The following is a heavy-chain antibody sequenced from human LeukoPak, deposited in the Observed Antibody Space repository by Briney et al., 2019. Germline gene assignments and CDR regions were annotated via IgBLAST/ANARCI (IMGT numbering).Heavy chain of an antibody. V-gene: IGHV4-30-4*01. CDR1: GGSISSGDYY. CDR2: IYYSGST. J-gene: IGHJ6*02. Sequence: SETLSLTCTVSGGSISSGDYYWSWIRQPPGKGLEWIGYIYYSGSTSYNPSLKSRVTISVDTSKNQFSLKLSSVTAADTAVYYCARDFRPAYGMDVWGQGTTVTVSS. CDR3: ARDFRPAYGMDV.